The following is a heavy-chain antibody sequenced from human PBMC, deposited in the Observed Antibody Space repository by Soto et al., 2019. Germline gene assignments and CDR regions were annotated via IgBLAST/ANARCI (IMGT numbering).Heavy chain of an antibody. CDR2: INTNGVNT. D-gene: IGHD6-19*01. V-gene: IGHV3-64*01. Sequence: EVQLVGSGGGLVQPGGSLRLSCAASGFTFSGYSMFWVRQAPGKGLEYVSEINTNGVNTFYSKSVKGRFTISRDNSKNTMYLQMGSLRAEDMAVYYCARGRVEDSSGWATYFDYWGQGTLVTVSS. J-gene: IGHJ4*02. CDR1: GFTFSGYS. CDR3: ARGRVEDSSGWATYFDY.